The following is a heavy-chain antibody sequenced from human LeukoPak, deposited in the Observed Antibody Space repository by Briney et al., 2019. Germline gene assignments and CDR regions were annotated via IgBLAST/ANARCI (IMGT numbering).Heavy chain of an antibody. CDR1: GFSFSGYA. CDR3: AKGKGPTANWYFDV. D-gene: IGHD2-21*02. J-gene: IGHJ2*01. CDR2: IGGGPGNT. V-gene: IGHV3-23*01. Sequence: ESLRLSCAASGFSFSGYAMSWVRQAPGKGLEWVSVIGGGPGNTYYTDSVKGRFTISRDNSKNTLYLHLNSLRAEDTAVYYCAKGKGPTANWYFDVWGRGTLVTVSS.